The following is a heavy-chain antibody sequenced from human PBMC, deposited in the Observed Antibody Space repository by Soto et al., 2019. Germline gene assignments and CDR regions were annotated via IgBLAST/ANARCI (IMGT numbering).Heavy chain of an antibody. D-gene: IGHD3-3*01. V-gene: IGHV4-39*01. Sequence: QLQLQESGPGLVKPSETLSLTCTVSGGSISSSSYYWGWIRQPPGKGLEWIGSIYYSGSTYYNPSLKSRVPISVDTSKIQFSLKLSSVTAADTAVYYCARHSITINAFDIWGQGTMVTVSS. CDR2: IYYSGST. CDR3: ARHSITINAFDI. J-gene: IGHJ3*02. CDR1: GGSISSSSYY.